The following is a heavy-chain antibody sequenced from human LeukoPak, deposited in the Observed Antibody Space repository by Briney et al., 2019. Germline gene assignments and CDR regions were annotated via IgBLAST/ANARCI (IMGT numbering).Heavy chain of an antibody. Sequence: GGSLRLSCAASGFTFSSYSMNWVRQAPGKGLEWVSSISGSSSYIYYADSVKGRFTISRDNAKNSLYLQMNSLRAEDTAVYYCARDVPYCSGGSCLYYYYYYMDVWGKGTTVTVSS. CDR2: ISGSSSYI. CDR3: ARDVPYCSGGSCLYYYYYYMDV. J-gene: IGHJ6*03. D-gene: IGHD2-15*01. CDR1: GFTFSSYS. V-gene: IGHV3-21*01.